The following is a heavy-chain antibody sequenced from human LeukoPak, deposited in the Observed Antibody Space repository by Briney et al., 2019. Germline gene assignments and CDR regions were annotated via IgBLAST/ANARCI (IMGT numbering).Heavy chain of an antibody. J-gene: IGHJ4*02. CDR1: GYTFTGYY. CDR2: INPNSGGT. CDR3: ARGRLVYVELGLRFDY. Sequence: ASVKVSCKASGYTFTGYYMHWVRQAPGQGLEWMGRINPNSGGTNYAQKFQGRVTMTRDTSISTAYMALSRLRSDDTAVYYCARGRLVYVELGLRFDYWGQGPLVTVSS. V-gene: IGHV1-2*06. D-gene: IGHD1-7*01.